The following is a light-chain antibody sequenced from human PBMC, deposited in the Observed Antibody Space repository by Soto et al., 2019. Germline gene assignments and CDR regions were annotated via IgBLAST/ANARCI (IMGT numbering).Light chain of an antibody. Sequence: IQLTQAPSSLSASVGERVTITCRASQGVSSSLVWYQQKPGNAPKLLIYAASTLQSGVPSRFSGSGSGTDFTLTISSLQPEDFAVYWCQQYDSSPRTFGQGTKVDIK. J-gene: IGKJ1*01. V-gene: IGKV1-9*01. CDR3: QQYDSSPRT. CDR2: AAS. CDR1: QGVSSS.